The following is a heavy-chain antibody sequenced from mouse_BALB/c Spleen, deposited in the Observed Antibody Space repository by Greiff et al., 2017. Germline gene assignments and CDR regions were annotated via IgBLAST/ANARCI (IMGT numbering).Heavy chain of an antibody. CDR3: ARGDYGSSYDAMDY. CDR1: GFSLSRYS. CDR2: IWGGGST. V-gene: IGHV2-6-4*01. J-gene: IGHJ4*01. Sequence: VKLMESGPGLVAPSQSLSITCTVSGFSLSRYSVHWVRQPPGKGLEWLGMIWGGGSTDYNSALKSRLSISKDNSKSQVFLKMNSLQTDDTARYYCARGDYGSSYDAMDYWGQGTSVTVSS. D-gene: IGHD1-1*01.